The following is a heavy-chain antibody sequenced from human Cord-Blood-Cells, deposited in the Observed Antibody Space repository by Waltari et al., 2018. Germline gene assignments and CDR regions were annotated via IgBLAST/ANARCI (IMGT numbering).Heavy chain of an antibody. V-gene: IGHV1-2*06. Sequence: QVQLVQSGAEVKKPGASVKVSCKASGYTFTGYYMHWVRQAPGQGLEWMGRINPNSGGTNEAQKFQGRVTMTRDTSISTAYMELSRLRSDYTAVYYCAREYSGYANWYFDLWGRGTLVTVSS. CDR1: GYTFTGYY. J-gene: IGHJ2*01. CDR3: AREYSGYANWYFDL. CDR2: INPNSGGT. D-gene: IGHD5-12*01.